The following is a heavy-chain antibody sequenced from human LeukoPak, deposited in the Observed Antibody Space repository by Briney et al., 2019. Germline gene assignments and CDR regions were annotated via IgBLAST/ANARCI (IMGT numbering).Heavy chain of an antibody. D-gene: IGHD2-2*01. V-gene: IGHV1-2*02. CDR1: GYTFTGYY. CDR2: INPNSGGT. Sequence: GASVKVSCKASGYTFTGYYMHWVRQAPGQGLEWMGWINPNSGGTNYAQKFQGGVTMTRDTSISTAYMELSRLRSDDTAVYYCAKDSVYCSSTSCYVYWGQGTLVTVSS. CDR3: AKDSVYCSSTSCYVY. J-gene: IGHJ4*02.